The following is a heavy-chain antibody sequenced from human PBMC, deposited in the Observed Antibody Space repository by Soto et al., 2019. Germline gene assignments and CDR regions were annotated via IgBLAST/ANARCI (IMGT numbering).Heavy chain of an antibody. D-gene: IGHD3-9*01. CDR2: TYYRSRRYN. CDR1: GDSVSSNSAA. Sequence: SQTLSLTCAISGDSVSSNSAAWNRTRLSPSRGLEWLARTYYRSRRYNTYAVSVSSRVTVNPDTSKNQFSLQLTSVTPEDTAVYYCSREVLRYFDWSGRNDPWGQGTLVTVSS. V-gene: IGHV6-1*01. CDR3: SREVLRYFDWSGRNDP. J-gene: IGHJ5*01.